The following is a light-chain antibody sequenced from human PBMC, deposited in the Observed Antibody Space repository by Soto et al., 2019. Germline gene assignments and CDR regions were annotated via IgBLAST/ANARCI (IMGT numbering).Light chain of an antibody. CDR3: GSYAGTAYV. V-gene: IGLV2-8*01. CDR2: EVT. Sequence: QSALTQPPSASGSPGQTVTISCTGTSSGVGGYNYVSWYQQHPGKVPKLMSYEVTKRPSGVPDRFSGSKSGNTASLTVSGLQTEDEADYYGGSYAGTAYVFGTGTKVAV. J-gene: IGLJ1*01. CDR1: SSGVGGYNY.